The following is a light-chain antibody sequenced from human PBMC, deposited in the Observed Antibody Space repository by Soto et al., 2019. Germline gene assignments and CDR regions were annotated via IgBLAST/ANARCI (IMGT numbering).Light chain of an antibody. V-gene: IGKV1-39*01. CDR1: QSISTY. CDR3: QQSSSTPPLT. Sequence: DIQITQSSSSLSASVGDRVTITCRESQSISTYLNCYQPTPGKATKLLIYAASSLQSGVPSRFSGSGSGADFTLTISSLQPEDFANYYCQQSSSTPPLTFGGGTKVDI. J-gene: IGKJ4*01. CDR2: AAS.